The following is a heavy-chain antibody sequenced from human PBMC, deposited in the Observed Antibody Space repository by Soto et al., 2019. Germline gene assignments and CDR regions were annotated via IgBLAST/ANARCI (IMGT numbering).Heavy chain of an antibody. D-gene: IGHD1-26*01. CDR1: GFTFSSYA. CDR2: ISYDGSNK. CDR3: ARAPRMSGSYYNDH. Sequence: GGSLRLSCAASGFTFSSYAMHWVRQAPGKGLEWVAVISYDGSNKYYADSVKGRFTISRDNSKNTLYLQMNSLRAEDTAVYYCARAPRMSGSYYNDHWGQGTLVTVSS. V-gene: IGHV3-30-3*01. J-gene: IGHJ4*02.